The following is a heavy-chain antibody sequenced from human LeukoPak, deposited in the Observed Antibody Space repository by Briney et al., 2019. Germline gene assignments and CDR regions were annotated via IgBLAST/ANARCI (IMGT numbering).Heavy chain of an antibody. D-gene: IGHD2-15*01. Sequence: KPSETLSLTCTVSGGSINSYYWSWIRQPPGKGLEWIAYIYYSGSTHYNPSPKRRVTISVDTSNNKFSLKLTSLTAADTAVYYCVRHLSAGRPAFDIWGQGTMVTVSS. CDR3: VRHLSAGRPAFDI. V-gene: IGHV4-59*08. CDR2: IYYSGST. CDR1: GGSINSYY. J-gene: IGHJ3*02.